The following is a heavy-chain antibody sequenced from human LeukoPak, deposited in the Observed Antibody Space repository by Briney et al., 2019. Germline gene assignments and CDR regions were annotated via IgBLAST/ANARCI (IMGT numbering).Heavy chain of an antibody. Sequence: PGGSLRLSCAASGFTFSTYAMHWVRQAPGKGLEWVAVIWYDRTNKYYADSVKGRFTISRDNSKNTLYLQMSSLRAEDTAVYYCAGDRLTTVTTFHFDYWGQGTLVTVSS. CDR3: AGDRLTTVTTFHFDY. J-gene: IGHJ4*02. D-gene: IGHD4-17*01. CDR2: IWYDRTNK. V-gene: IGHV3-33*01. CDR1: GFTFSTYA.